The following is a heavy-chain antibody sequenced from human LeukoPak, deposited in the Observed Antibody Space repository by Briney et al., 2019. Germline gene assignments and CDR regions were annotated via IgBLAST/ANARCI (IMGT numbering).Heavy chain of an antibody. D-gene: IGHD6-13*01. CDR2: IYPGDSDT. CDR1: GYRLTNNW. V-gene: IGHV5-51*01. CDR3: VRFGLTSSLDY. J-gene: IGHJ4*02. Sequence: GESLKISCKISGYRLTNNWIGWVRQVPGKGLEWMGLIYPGDSDTRYSPSFQGQVTFSVDASISTAYLQLSGLRASDAAIYYCVRFGLTSSLDYWGQGTLVTVSS.